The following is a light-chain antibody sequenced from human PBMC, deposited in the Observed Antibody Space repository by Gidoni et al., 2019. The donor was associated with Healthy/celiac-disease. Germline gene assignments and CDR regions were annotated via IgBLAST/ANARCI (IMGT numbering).Light chain of an antibody. J-gene: IGKJ3*01. V-gene: IGKV3-11*01. CDR3: QQRSNWPPIFT. Sequence: EIVFTQSPATLSLSPGERATLSCRASQSVSSYLAWYQQKPGQAPRLLIYDASNRATGIPARFSGSGPGTDFTLTISSLEPEDFAVYYCQQRSNWPPIFTFGPGTKVDIK. CDR1: QSVSSY. CDR2: DAS.